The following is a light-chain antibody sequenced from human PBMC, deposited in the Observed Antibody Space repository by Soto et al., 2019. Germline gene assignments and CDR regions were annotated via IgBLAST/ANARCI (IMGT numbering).Light chain of an antibody. J-gene: IGLJ2*01. CDR1: SSNIGAGYD. CDR3: SSYAGSDIFV. Sequence: QSVLTQPPSVSGAPGQRVTISCTGSSSNIGAGYDVHWYQQLPGTVPKLLIYGNSNRPSGVPDRFSGSKSGNTASLTVSGLQAEDEADYYCSSYAGSDIFVFGGGTKLTVL. CDR2: GNS. V-gene: IGLV1-40*01.